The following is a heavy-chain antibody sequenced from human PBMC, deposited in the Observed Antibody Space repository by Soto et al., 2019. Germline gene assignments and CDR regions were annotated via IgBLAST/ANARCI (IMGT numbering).Heavy chain of an antibody. Sequence: QTLSLTCAITGDSVSSNSAGWSWVRQSPSRGLEWLGRTYYRSKWYYEYAVSVRGRITINPDTSKNQYSLQLNSVTPEDTAVYFCARGEQYRGRIFDYWGQGTLVT. V-gene: IGHV6-1*01. J-gene: IGHJ4*01. CDR3: ARGEQYRGRIFDY. CDR2: TYYRSKWYY. D-gene: IGHD1-26*01. CDR1: GDSVSSNSAG.